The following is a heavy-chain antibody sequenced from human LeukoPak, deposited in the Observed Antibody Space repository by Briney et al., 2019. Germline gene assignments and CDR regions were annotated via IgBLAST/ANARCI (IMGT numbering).Heavy chain of an antibody. J-gene: IGHJ3*02. CDR1: GGTISSYY. V-gene: IGHV4-59*01. CDR3: ARVRRSSNRPDAFDI. CDR2: IHDSGST. D-gene: IGHD6-13*01. Sequence: SETLSLTCTVSGGTISSYYWNWIRQPPGKGLEWIGYIHDSGSTNYNPSLKSRVTISLDTSKNHFSLKLSSVTAADTAVYYCARVRRSSNRPDAFDIWGQGTMVTVSS.